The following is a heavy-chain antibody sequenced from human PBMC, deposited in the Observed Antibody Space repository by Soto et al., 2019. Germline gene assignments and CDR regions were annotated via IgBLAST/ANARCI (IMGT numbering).Heavy chain of an antibody. Sequence: EVQLLESGGGLVQPGGSLRLSCAASGFTFSSYAMSWVRQAPGKGLEWVSAISGSGGSTYYADSVKGRFTISRDNSKNTRYLQMNSLRAEDTAVYYCAKDPVGTVTTDYYYYGMDVWGQGTTVTVSS. J-gene: IGHJ6*02. V-gene: IGHV3-23*01. CDR3: AKDPVGTVTTDYYYYGMDV. CDR2: ISGSGGST. D-gene: IGHD4-17*01. CDR1: GFTFSSYA.